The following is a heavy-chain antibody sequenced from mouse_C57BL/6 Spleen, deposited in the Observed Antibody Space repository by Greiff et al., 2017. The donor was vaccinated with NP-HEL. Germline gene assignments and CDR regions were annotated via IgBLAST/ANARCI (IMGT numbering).Heavy chain of an antibody. Sequence: VQVVESGAELMKPGASVKLSCKATGYTFTGYWIEWVKQRPGHGLEWIGEILPGSGSTNYNEKFKGKATFTADTSSNTAYMQLSSLTTEDSAIYYCARLTTVVATYYYAMDYWGQGTSVTVSS. V-gene: IGHV1-9*01. D-gene: IGHD1-1*01. CDR3: ARLTTVVATYYYAMDY. J-gene: IGHJ4*01. CDR1: GYTFTGYW. CDR2: ILPGSGST.